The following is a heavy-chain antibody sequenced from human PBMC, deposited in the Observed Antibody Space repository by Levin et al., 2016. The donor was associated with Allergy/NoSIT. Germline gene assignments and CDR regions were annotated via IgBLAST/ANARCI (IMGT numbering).Heavy chain of an antibody. V-gene: IGHV3-30*19. D-gene: IGHD6-19*01. J-gene: IGHJ4*02. Sequence: SCAASGFTFSRYGMHWVRQAPGKGLEWVAVISYDGSNKYYADSVKGRFTISRDNSKNTLYLQMNSLRAEDTAVYYCAREGTYSSGWYVDYWGQGTLVTVSS. CDR3: AREGTYSSGWYVDY. CDR2: ISYDGSNK. CDR1: GFTFSRYG.